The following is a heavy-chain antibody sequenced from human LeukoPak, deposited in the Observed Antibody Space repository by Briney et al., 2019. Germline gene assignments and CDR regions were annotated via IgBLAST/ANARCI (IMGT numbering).Heavy chain of an antibody. J-gene: IGHJ5*02. CDR1: GFSLSTSGVG. Sequence: SGPTLVKPTQTLTLTCTFSGFSLSTSGVGVGWIRQPPGKALEWLALIYWDDDKRYSPSLKSRLTITKDTSKNQVVLTMTNMDPVDTATYYCAHTYYVFWSGNWFDPWGQGTLVTVSS. V-gene: IGHV2-5*02. CDR3: AHTYYVFWSGNWFDP. CDR2: IYWDDDK. D-gene: IGHD3-3*01.